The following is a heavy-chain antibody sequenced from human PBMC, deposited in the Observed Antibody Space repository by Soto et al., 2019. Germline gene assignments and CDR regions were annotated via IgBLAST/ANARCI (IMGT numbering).Heavy chain of an antibody. CDR1: GGTFSSST. Sequence: QVRPVHSGAEVKKPGSSVTVSCQASGGTFSSSTISWVRQAHGQRLEWMGRIIPIVGIANYAQKFKDRVTVTGDKYTSTGSMELSSLRSEDTAVYYCAAFYGGLRFGYWGQGTLLTVS. J-gene: IGHJ4*02. CDR2: IIPIVGIA. CDR3: AAFYGGLRFGY. V-gene: IGHV1-69*02. D-gene: IGHD4-17*01.